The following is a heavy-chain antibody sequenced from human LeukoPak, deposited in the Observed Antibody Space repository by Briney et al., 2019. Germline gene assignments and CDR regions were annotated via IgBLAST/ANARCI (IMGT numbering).Heavy chain of an antibody. Sequence: GGSLKLSCAASGFTFSSYWMSWVRQAPGKGLEWVANIKQDGSEKYYVDSVKGRFTISRDNAKNSLYLQMNSLRAEDTAVYYCAREKIQLWFGVWWFDPWGQGTLVTVSS. V-gene: IGHV3-7*01. J-gene: IGHJ5*02. CDR2: IKQDGSEK. CDR1: GFTFSSYW. D-gene: IGHD5-18*01. CDR3: AREKIQLWFGVWWFDP.